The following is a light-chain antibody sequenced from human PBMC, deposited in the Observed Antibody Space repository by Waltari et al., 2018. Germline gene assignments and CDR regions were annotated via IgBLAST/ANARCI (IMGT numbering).Light chain of an antibody. J-gene: IGLJ2*01. CDR2: AVR. CDR3: SSFTTSSTVV. Sequence: QSALTQPASVSGSPGQSITISCPGTSRDVGGYNYVSWYQHHPGTVPTLIIFAVRNRPSGVSNRFSGSKSGNTASLTVSGLPTEDEADYYCSSFTTSSTVVFGGGTKLTVL. V-gene: IGLV2-14*03. CDR1: SRDVGGYNY.